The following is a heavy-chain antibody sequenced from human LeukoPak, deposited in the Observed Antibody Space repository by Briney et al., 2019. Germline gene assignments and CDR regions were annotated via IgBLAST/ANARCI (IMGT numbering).Heavy chain of an antibody. CDR3: ARVVTYDFWSGYYPPNWFDP. V-gene: IGHV3-30-3*01. CDR1: GFTFSSDA. J-gene: IGHJ5*02. CDR2: ISYDGSNK. D-gene: IGHD3-3*01. Sequence: GGSLRLSCAASGFTFSSDAMQWVRQAPGKGLEWVAVISYDGSNKYYADSVKGRFTISRDNSKNTLYLQMNSLRAEDTAVYYCARVVTYDFWSGYYPPNWFDPWGQGTLVTVSS.